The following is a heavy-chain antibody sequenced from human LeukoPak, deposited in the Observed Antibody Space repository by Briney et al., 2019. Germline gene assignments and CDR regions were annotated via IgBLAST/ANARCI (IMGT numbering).Heavy chain of an antibody. V-gene: IGHV3-15*01. CDR3: TTEIHCSSTSCPSFQF. Sequence: GGSLRLSCAASGFTFSNAWMSWVRQAPGKGLEWVGRIKSKTDGGTTDYAAPVKGRFTISRDDSKSTLYLQMNSLKTEDTAVYYCTTEIHCSSTSCPSFQFWGQGTLVTVSS. J-gene: IGHJ4*02. CDR2: IKSKTDGGTT. CDR1: GFTFSNAW. D-gene: IGHD2-2*01.